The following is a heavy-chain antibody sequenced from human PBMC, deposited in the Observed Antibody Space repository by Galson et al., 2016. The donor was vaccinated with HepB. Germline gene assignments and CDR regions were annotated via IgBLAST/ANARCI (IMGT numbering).Heavy chain of an antibody. CDR3: AKDRQVTS. D-gene: IGHD3-10*01. J-gene: IGHJ5*02. CDR1: GFTFSSST. CDR2: VTGSPLSV. V-gene: IGHV3-23*01. Sequence: SLRLSCAAAGFTFSSSTMTWVRQAPGQGLEWVSSVTGSPLSVFYADSVKGRFTISRDNSKNTLSLQMDSLRVEDTAVYYCAKDRQVTSWGQGTLVTVSS.